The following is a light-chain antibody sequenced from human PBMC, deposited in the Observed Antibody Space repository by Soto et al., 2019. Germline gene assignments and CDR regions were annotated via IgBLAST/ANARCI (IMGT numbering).Light chain of an antibody. Sequence: DIQMTQSPSTLSASVGDRVTITCRASQSISSLLAWYQQKPGEAPKLLIYDASRLESVVPSRFSGSGSGTEFTLTISSLQPDDFATYYCQQYNSYWTFGQGTKVDIK. V-gene: IGKV1-5*01. CDR1: QSISSL. CDR2: DAS. CDR3: QQYNSYWT. J-gene: IGKJ1*01.